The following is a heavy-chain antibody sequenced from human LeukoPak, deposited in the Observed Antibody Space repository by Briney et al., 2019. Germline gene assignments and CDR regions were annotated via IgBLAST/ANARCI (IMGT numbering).Heavy chain of an antibody. J-gene: IGHJ6*02. Sequence: PGRSLRLSCAASGFIFSSYAMHWVRQARGKGLEWVALISYDGSNTYYADSVKGRFTISRDNSKNTLYLQMNSLTAEDTAVYYCARDWSSKYPYYCGMDVWGQGTTVTVSS. CDR3: ARDWSSKYPYYCGMDV. CDR1: GFIFSSYA. D-gene: IGHD4-11*01. CDR2: ISYDGSNT. V-gene: IGHV3-30-3*01.